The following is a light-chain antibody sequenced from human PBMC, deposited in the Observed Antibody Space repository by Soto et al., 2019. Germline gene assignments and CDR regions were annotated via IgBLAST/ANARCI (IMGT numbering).Light chain of an antibody. CDR2: EVS. Sequence: QSVLTQPASVSGSPGQSIAISCTGTSSDVGGYNYVSWYQHHPGKAPKLMIYEVSNRPSGVSTRFSGSKSGNTASLTISGLQAEDEADYHCSSFTSSSTYVFGTGTKLTVL. CDR1: SSDVGGYNY. J-gene: IGLJ1*01. V-gene: IGLV2-14*01. CDR3: SSFTSSSTYV.